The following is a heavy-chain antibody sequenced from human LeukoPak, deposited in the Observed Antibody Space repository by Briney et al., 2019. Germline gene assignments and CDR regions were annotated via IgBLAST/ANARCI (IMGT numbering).Heavy chain of an antibody. CDR2: VHYAGSEK. Sequence: PGGSLRLSCAASGFSLINSDMHWVRQAPGKGLEWVAFVHYAGSEKHYADSLKGRFTISRDNSKNTLYLQMNMLRGEDTAVYYGAKNRVGCHYAYAFYVWGKGATVSAAS. CDR3: AKNRVGCHYAYAFYV. J-gene: IGHJ3*01. D-gene: IGHD5-24*01. CDR1: GFSLINSD. V-gene: IGHV3-30*02.